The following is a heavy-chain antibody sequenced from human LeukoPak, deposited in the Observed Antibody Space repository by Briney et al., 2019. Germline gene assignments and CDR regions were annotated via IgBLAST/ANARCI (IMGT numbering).Heavy chain of an antibody. CDR2: ISTSSRTI. V-gene: IGHV3-48*01. Sequence: GGSLRLSCAGSGSTFSSYDMNWVRQAPGKGLEWLAYISTSSRTIYYADSVKGRFTISRDNAKNSLYLQMNTLRAEDTAVYYCARGLGFWGQGTLVTVSS. J-gene: IGHJ4*02. D-gene: IGHD6-25*01. CDR3: ARGLGF. CDR1: GSTFSSYD.